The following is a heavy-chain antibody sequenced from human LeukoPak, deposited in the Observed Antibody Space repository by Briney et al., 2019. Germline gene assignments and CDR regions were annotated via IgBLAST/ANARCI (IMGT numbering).Heavy chain of an antibody. V-gene: IGHV4-39*07. J-gene: IGHJ4*02. CDR1: GGSINTSPYY. CDR2: ISYSGTA. CDR3: VRVRTGSISDH. D-gene: IGHD2-8*02. Sequence: PSETLSLTCTVSGGSINTSPYYWGWVRQPPEKGLEWLGSISYSGTAYYHPSLRSRVTVSRDTSKNQFSLNLNSVTAADTAVYYCVRVRTGSISDHWGQGTLVTVSS.